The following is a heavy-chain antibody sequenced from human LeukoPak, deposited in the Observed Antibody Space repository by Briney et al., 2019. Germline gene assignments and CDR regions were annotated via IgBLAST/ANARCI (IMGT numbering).Heavy chain of an antibody. V-gene: IGHV1-2*02. CDR2: INPNSGGT. J-gene: IGHJ4*02. CDR3: AIEHFAGSLLDY. CDR1: GYTFTGYY. D-gene: IGHD1/OR15-1a*01. Sequence: GASVKVSCKASGYTFTGYYMHWVRQAPGQGLEWMGWINPNSGGTNYAQKFQGRVTMTRNTSISTAYMELSRLRSDDTAVYYCAIEHFAGSLLDYWGQGTLVTVSS.